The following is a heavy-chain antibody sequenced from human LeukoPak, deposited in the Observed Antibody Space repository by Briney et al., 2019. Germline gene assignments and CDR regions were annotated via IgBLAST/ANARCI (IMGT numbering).Heavy chain of an antibody. V-gene: IGHV4-39*07. CDR3: ARGTITLQEEAFDI. J-gene: IGHJ3*02. Sequence: PSETLSLTCTVSGGSISSSSYYWGWIRQPPGKGLEWIGSIYYSGSTYYNPSLKSRVTISVDTSKNQFSLKLSSVTAADTAVYYCARGTITLQEEAFDIWGQGTMVTVSS. CDR1: GGSISSSSYY. D-gene: IGHD5-12*01. CDR2: IYYSGST.